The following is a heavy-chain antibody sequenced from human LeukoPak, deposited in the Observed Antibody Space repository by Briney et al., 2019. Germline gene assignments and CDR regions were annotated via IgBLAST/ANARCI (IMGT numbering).Heavy chain of an antibody. D-gene: IGHD3-22*01. V-gene: IGHV1-69*04. CDR3: ARASYDSSGLFDY. Sequence: GASVKVSCKASGYTFTSYGISWVRQAPGQGLEWMGRIIPILGIANYAQKSQGRVTITADKSTSTAYMELSSLRSEDTAVYYCARASYDSSGLFDYWGQGTLVTVSS. CDR1: GYTFTSYG. J-gene: IGHJ4*02. CDR2: IIPILGIA.